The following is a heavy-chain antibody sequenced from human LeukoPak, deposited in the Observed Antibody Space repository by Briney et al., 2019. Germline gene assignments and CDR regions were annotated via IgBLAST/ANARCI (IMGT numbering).Heavy chain of an antibody. CDR2: MSFDGTHI. D-gene: IGHD3-10*02. CDR3: ARCSGYGMDV. Sequence: GGSLRLSCAASGFTFSSYWMSWVRQAPGKGLEWVAVMSFDGTHIYYADSVKGRFTISRDNSKNTLYLQVNSLRAEDTAVYYCARCSGYGMDVWGQGTTVTVSS. V-gene: IGHV3-30-3*01. J-gene: IGHJ6*02. CDR1: GFTFSSYW.